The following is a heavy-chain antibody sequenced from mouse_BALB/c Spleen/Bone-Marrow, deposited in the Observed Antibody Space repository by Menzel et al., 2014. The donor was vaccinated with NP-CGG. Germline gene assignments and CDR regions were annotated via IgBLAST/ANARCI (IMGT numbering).Heavy chain of an antibody. D-gene: IGHD2-2*01. J-gene: IGHJ3*01. CDR2: INPSNGRA. V-gene: IGHV1S81*02. CDR1: GYTFTSYW. Sequence: QVQLKESGAELVKPGASVKLSCKASGYTFTSYWMPWAKQRPGQGLEWIGEINPSNGRADYNEKFRSKATLTVDRSSSTAYTQLSSLTSEDSAVYYCARAGGYDGFAYWGQGTLVTVSA. CDR3: ARAGGYDGFAY.